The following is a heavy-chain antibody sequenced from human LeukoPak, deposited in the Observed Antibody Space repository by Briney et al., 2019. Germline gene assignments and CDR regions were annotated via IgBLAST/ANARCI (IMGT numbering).Heavy chain of an antibody. D-gene: IGHD3-3*01. Sequence: SETLSLTCAVYGGSFSGYYWSWIRQPPGKGLEWIGEINHSGSTNYNPSLKSRVTISVDTSKNQFSLKLSSVTAADTAVYYCARSTYYDFWSGYSKVVDYWGQETLVTVSS. J-gene: IGHJ4*02. CDR3: ARSTYYDFWSGYSKVVDY. V-gene: IGHV4-34*01. CDR1: GGSFSGYY. CDR2: INHSGST.